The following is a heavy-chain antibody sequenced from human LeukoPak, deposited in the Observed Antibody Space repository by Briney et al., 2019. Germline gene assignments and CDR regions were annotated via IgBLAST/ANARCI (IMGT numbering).Heavy chain of an antibody. CDR1: VYTFTIYD. J-gene: IGHJ5*02. V-gene: IGHV1-8*01. CDR3: ARSRITMVRGRSFRFDP. Sequence: ASVTVSFKSTVYTFTIYDINWVRQATGQGLEWMGWMNPNSGNTGYAHKFQGRVSIISNTSIRTDYMELSTLRSEDTAVYYWARSRITMVRGRSFRFDPWGQGTLVTVSS. D-gene: IGHD3-10*01. CDR2: MNPNSGNT.